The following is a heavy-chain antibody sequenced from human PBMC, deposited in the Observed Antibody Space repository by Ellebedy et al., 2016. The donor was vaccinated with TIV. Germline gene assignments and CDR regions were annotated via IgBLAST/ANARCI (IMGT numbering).Heavy chain of an antibody. CDR2: IKGDGSEK. CDR3: VRTGRPWFDY. J-gene: IGHJ4*02. CDR1: GFTLSDTW. Sequence: GESLKISCAASGFTLSDTWMNWVRQAPGKGLEWVAIIKGDGSEKYYADSVKGRFTVSRDDAKNSLYLHMNSLKAEDTAVYYCVRTGRPWFDYWGQGTLVTVSA. V-gene: IGHV3-7*01. D-gene: IGHD2-8*02.